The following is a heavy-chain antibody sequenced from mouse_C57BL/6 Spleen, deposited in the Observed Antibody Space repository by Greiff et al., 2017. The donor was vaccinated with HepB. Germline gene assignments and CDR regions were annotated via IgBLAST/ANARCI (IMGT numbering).Heavy chain of an antibody. CDR3: ARQLRLRNFDY. Sequence: EVKLVESGPGLVKPSQSLSLTCSVTGYSITSGYYWNWIRQFPGNKLEWMGYISYDGSNNYNPSLKNRISITRDTSKNQFFLKLNSVTTEDTATYYCARQLRLRNFDYWGQGTTLPVSS. CDR1: GYSITSGYY. D-gene: IGHD3-2*02. J-gene: IGHJ2*01. CDR2: ISYDGSN. V-gene: IGHV3-6*01.